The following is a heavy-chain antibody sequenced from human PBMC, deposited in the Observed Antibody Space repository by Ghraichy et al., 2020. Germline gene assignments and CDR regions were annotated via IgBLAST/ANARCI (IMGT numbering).Heavy chain of an antibody. V-gene: IGHV3-43*01. Sequence: LSLTCAASGFRFHEYTMHWVRQAPGKGLEWVSLISWDGATTNYADSVKGRFTISRDNTKSSLYLQMNSLGTEDAALYYCAFIPITLRDSFDLWGHGTVVTVST. CDR3: AFIPITLRDSFDL. CDR1: GFRFHEYT. CDR2: ISWDGATT. J-gene: IGHJ3*01. D-gene: IGHD2-15*01.